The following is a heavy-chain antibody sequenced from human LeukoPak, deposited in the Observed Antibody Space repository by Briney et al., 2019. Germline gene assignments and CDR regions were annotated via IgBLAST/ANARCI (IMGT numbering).Heavy chain of an antibody. CDR1: GYIFTSYW. Sequence: GEALKISCKGSGYIFTSYWIGWVRQMPGKGLGWMGIIYPGGSDTRYSPSVQGQVTISTDTSISTAYLQWSSLKASDTAMYYCASGGTYCGDYRDYWGQGTLVTVSS. CDR2: IYPGGSDT. CDR3: ASGGTYCGDYRDY. V-gene: IGHV5-51*01. D-gene: IGHD4-17*01. J-gene: IGHJ4*02.